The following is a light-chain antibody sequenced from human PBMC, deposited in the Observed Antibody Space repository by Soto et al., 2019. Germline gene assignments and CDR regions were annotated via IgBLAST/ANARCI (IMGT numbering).Light chain of an antibody. CDR2: DAS. Sequence: EIVLTQSPATLSLSPGERATLSCRASQSVSSYLAWYQQKPGQAPRLLIYDASNRATGIPARFSGSGSGTDFTLTISSLEPEDFAVYYCQHRSNWLFTVGPGTKVDIK. J-gene: IGKJ3*01. CDR1: QSVSSY. CDR3: QHRSNWLFT. V-gene: IGKV3-11*01.